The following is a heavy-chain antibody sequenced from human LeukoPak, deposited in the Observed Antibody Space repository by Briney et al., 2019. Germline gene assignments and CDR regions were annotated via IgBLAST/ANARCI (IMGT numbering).Heavy chain of an antibody. CDR3: ERHRTVARGCYEFDY. CDR1: GCSINSCSYY. J-gene: IGHJ4*02. CDR2: IYYSGTT. D-gene: IGHD6-19*01. Sequence: SDTVSVTCTVSGCSINSCSYYWVWMGPPPGKGLEWWATIYYSGTTYYNPSLDSRTTITIDTPKTEFSQMVTSRTAADAAMYYYERHRTVARGCYEFDYWGQGTLVTVSS. V-gene: IGHV4-39*01.